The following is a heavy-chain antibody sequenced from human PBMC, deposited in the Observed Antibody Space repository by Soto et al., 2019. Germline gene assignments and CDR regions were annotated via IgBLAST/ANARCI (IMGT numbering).Heavy chain of an antibody. CDR2: IIPIFGTA. V-gene: IGHV1-69*01. Sequence: QVQLVQSGAEVKKPGSSVKVSCKASGGTFSSYAISWVRQAPGQGLEWMGGIIPIFGTANYAQKFQGRVTITADESTNTAYMELSSLRSEDTAVYYCAREGRLAAAGWGGRYFDYWGQGTLVTVSS. D-gene: IGHD6-13*01. CDR3: AREGRLAAAGWGGRYFDY. J-gene: IGHJ4*02. CDR1: GGTFSSYA.